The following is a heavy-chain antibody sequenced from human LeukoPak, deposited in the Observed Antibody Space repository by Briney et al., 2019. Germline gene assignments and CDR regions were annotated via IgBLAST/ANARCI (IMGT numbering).Heavy chain of an antibody. Sequence: SETLSHTCTVSGGSISSSSYCWGWIRQPPGKGLEWIGSIYYSGSTHYNPSLKSRVTISVDTSKNQFSLKLSSVTAADTAVYYCASPYSSSSMDVWGQGTTVTVSS. CDR2: IYYSGST. V-gene: IGHV4-39*01. J-gene: IGHJ6*02. CDR1: GGSISSSSYC. CDR3: ASPYSSSSMDV. D-gene: IGHD6-6*01.